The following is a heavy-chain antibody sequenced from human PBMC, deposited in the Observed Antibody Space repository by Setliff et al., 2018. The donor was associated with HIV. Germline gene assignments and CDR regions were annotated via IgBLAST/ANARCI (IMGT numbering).Heavy chain of an antibody. CDR2: INHSGTA. CDR1: GGSFSGYY. CDR3: ARLSGGMVPNY. V-gene: IGHV4-34*01. D-gene: IGHD3-10*01. Sequence: SETLFLTCAVYGGSFSGYYWSWIRQPPGKGLEWIGEINHSGTAYDNPSLKSRVTISVDPSKNQILLRLSSVTAADTAVYYCARLSGGMVPNYWGQGTLVTVSS. J-gene: IGHJ4*02.